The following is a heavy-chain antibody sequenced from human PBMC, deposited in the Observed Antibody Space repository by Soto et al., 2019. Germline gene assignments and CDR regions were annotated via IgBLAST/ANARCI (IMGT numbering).Heavy chain of an antibody. CDR1: GGTFSSYA. CDR3: ARPRGSSGYFDY. V-gene: IGHV1-69*01. Sequence: ASVKVSCKASGGTFSSYAISWVRQAPGQGLEWMGGIIPIFGTENYAQKFQGRVTITADESTSTAYMELSSLRSEDTAVYYCARPRGSSGYFDYWGQGTLVTVSS. CDR2: IIPIFGTE. D-gene: IGHD3-22*01. J-gene: IGHJ4*02.